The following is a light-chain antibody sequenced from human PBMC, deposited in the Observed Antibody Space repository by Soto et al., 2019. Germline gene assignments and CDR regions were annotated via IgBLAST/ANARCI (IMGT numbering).Light chain of an antibody. CDR1: QSVSSSS. J-gene: IGKJ5*01. CDR3: QQYGSSPPIT. V-gene: IGKV3-20*01. Sequence: EFVLTQSPGTRSLSRLGIASLCFMASQSVSSSSLAWYQQKPGQAPRLLIYGASSRATGIPDRFSGSGSGTDFTLTISGLEPEDFAVYYCQQYGSSPPITFGQGTRLEIK. CDR2: GAS.